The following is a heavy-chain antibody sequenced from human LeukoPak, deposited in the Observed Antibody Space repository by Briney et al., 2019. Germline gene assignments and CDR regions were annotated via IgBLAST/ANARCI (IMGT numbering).Heavy chain of an antibody. CDR3: AREEGIDGSGYYYVLGH. Sequence: GGSLRLSCAASGFTFSRYWMSWVRQAPGKGLEWVANIKPDGSEKHYVDSVEGRFTISRDNAKNSLYLQMNSLRAEDTAVYYCAREEGIDGSGYYYVLGHWGQGTLVTVSS. CDR1: GFTFSRYW. J-gene: IGHJ4*02. D-gene: IGHD3-22*01. CDR2: IKPDGSEK. V-gene: IGHV3-7*01.